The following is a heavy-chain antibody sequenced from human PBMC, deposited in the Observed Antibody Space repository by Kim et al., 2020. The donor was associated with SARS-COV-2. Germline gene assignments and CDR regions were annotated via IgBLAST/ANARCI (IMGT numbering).Heavy chain of an antibody. V-gene: IGHV4-39*01. D-gene: IGHD2-2*01. CDR3: ARLGYCSSTSCKGWFDP. J-gene: IGHJ5*02. Sequence: LKSRVTISVDTSKNQCSLKLSSVTAADTAVYYCARLGYCSSTSCKGWFDPWGQGTLVTVSS.